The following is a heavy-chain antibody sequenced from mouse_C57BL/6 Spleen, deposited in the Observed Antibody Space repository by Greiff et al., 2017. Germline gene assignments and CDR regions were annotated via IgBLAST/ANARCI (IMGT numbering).Heavy chain of an antibody. Sequence: QVQLKQSGAELARPGASVKMSCKASGYTFTSYTMHWVKQRPGQGLEWIGYINPSSGYTKYNQKFKDKATLTADKSSSTAYMQLSSLTSEDSAVYYCARTGWDSFDDWGQGTTLTVSS. CDR1: GYTFTSYT. CDR3: ARTGWDSFDD. CDR2: INPSSGYT. V-gene: IGHV1-4*01. D-gene: IGHD4-1*01. J-gene: IGHJ2*01.